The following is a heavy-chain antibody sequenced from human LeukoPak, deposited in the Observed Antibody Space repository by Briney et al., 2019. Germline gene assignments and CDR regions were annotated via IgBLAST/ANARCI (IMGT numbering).Heavy chain of an antibody. CDR3: VRDREPNWFDP. Sequence: SQTLSLTCAISGHSVSSNSAAWHWIRQSPSRGLEWLGRTYYRSRWYSNYAPPVKSRITINPDTSKNQFSLQLNSVTPEDTAVYYCVRDREPNWFDPWGQGTLVTVSS. V-gene: IGHV6-1*01. J-gene: IGHJ5*02. D-gene: IGHD5-24*01. CDR1: GHSVSSNSAA. CDR2: TYYRSRWYS.